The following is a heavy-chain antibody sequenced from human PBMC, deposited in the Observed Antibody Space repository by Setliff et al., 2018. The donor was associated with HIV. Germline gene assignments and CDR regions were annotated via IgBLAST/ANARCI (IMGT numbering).Heavy chain of an antibody. CDR3: ARGLGMVEATTPFDY. D-gene: IGHD1-26*01. Sequence: SETLSLTCAVHGESLSPYYWSWIRQPPGKGLEWIGEINHSGSNNYNPSLKSRVTLSVDTSKNQFSLKLTSVTATDTAVYYCARGLGMVEATTPFDYWGQGTLVTVSS. CDR2: INHSGSN. CDR1: GESLSPYY. V-gene: IGHV4-34*01. J-gene: IGHJ4*02.